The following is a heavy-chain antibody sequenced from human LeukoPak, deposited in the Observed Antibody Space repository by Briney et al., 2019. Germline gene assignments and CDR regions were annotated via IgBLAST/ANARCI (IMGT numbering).Heavy chain of an antibody. V-gene: IGHV4-61*01. CDR3: ARDALVGATRHFQH. Sequence: PSETLSLTCTVSGGSISSSSYYWSWIRQPPGKGLEWIGYIYYSGSTNYNPSLKSRVTISVDTSKNQFSLKLSSVTAADTAVYYCARDALVGATRHFQHWGQGTLVTVSS. D-gene: IGHD1-26*01. CDR1: GGSISSSSYY. CDR2: IYYSGST. J-gene: IGHJ1*01.